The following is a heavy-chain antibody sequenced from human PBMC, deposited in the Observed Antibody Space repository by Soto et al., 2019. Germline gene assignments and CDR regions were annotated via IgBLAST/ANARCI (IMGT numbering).Heavy chain of an antibody. CDR1: GYTFSSYY. V-gene: IGHV1-46*01. D-gene: IGHD4-17*01. CDR2: INPSGGYT. Sequence: ASVKVSCKASGYTFSSYYMNWVRQAPGQGLDWLGIINPSGGYTTYAQRFLGRVTMTSDTSTSTVHMELGSLRTDDMAVYYCARGEFLDFLTSVTGEAFHVWGPGTVVTVSS. CDR3: ARGEFLDFLTSVTGEAFHV. J-gene: IGHJ3*01.